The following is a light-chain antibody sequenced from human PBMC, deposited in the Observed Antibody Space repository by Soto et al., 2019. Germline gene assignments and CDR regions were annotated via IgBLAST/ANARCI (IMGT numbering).Light chain of an antibody. Sequence: EMVLTQSPGTLSLSPGERATLSCRASQSVSNNYLAWYQQKPGQAPRLLIYGASNTATGIPDRFSGSGSGTDFTLTISRLEPEDFAVYYCQQYGSSGTFGQGTKVDSK. CDR1: QSVSNNY. CDR3: QQYGSSGT. J-gene: IGKJ1*01. V-gene: IGKV3-20*01. CDR2: GAS.